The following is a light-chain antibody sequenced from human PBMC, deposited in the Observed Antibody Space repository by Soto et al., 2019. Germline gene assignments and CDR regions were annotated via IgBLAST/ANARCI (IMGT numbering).Light chain of an antibody. CDR3: QQYGSSSWT. CDR2: GAS. CDR1: LSISSSY. J-gene: IGKJ1*01. Sequence: EIVLTQSPGTLSLSPGERATLSCRASLSISSSYLAWYQQKPGQAPRALIYGASSRATGIPDRFSGSGSGTDFTLTISRLEPEDFAVYYCQQYGSSSWTFGQGTKVEIK. V-gene: IGKV3-20*01.